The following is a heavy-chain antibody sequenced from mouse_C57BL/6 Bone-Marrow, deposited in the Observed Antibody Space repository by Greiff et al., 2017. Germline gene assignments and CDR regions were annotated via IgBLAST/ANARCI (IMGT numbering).Heavy chain of an antibody. CDR1: GFNIKDYY. D-gene: IGHD2-3*01. CDR3: ARWLLPWFAY. CDR2: IDPEDGET. Sequence: VQLQQSGAELVKPGASVKLSCTASGFNIKDYYMHWVKQRTEQGLEWIGRIDPEDGETKYASKFQGKATITADTSSNTAYLQHSSLTSEDTAVYYCARWLLPWFAYWGQGTLVTVSA. V-gene: IGHV14-2*01. J-gene: IGHJ3*01.